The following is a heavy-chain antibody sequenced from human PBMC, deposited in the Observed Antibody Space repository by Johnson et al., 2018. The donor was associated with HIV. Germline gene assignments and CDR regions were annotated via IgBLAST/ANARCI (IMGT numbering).Heavy chain of an antibody. CDR3: ATDSSSGVYDAFDI. CDR1: GFTFDDYA. Sequence: VQVVESGGGLVQSGGSLRLSCAASGFTFDDYAMHWVRQAPGKGLEWVSVIYSGGSTYDADSVKGRFTISRDNSKNMLYLQMNSLRAEDTAVYYCATDSSSGVYDAFDIWGQGTMVTVSS. D-gene: IGHD6-13*01. J-gene: IGHJ3*02. V-gene: IGHV3-66*02. CDR2: IYSGGST.